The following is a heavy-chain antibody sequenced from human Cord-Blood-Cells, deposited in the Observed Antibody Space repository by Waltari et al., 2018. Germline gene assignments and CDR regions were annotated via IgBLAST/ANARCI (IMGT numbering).Heavy chain of an antibody. CDR3: ARGGPRITMIVCGYFDL. D-gene: IGHD3-22*01. CDR2: IIPILGTA. V-gene: IGHV1-69*01. J-gene: IGHJ2*01. Sequence: QVQLVQSGAEVKKPGSSVKVSCKASGGTFSSYAISWVRQAPGQGLEWMGGIIPILGTANYAQKFQGRVTITADESTSTAYMELSSLRSEDTAVYYCARGGPRITMIVCGYFDLWGRGTLVTVSS. CDR1: GGTFSSYA.